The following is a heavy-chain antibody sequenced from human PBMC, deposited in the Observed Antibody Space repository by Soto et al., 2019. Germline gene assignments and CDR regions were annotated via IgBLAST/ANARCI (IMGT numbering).Heavy chain of an antibody. Sequence: SQTLSLTCAISGDSVSSNSAAWNWIRQSPSRGLEWLGRTYYRSKWYNDYAVSVKSRITINPDTPKNQFSLQLNSVTPEDTAVYYCARTRYSSGWYITWFDACGQVTLVTASS. CDR2: TYYRSKWYN. V-gene: IGHV6-1*01. J-gene: IGHJ5*02. D-gene: IGHD6-19*01. CDR1: GDSVSSNSAA. CDR3: ARTRYSSGWYITWFDA.